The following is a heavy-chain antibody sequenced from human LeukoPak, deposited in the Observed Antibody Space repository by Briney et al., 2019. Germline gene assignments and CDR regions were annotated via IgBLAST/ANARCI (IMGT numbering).Heavy chain of an antibody. J-gene: IGHJ5*02. CDR2: IYYSGST. Sequence: PSETLSLTCTVSGGSISSCYWSWIRQPPGKGLEWIGYIYYSGSTNYNPSLKSRVTISVDTSKNQFSLKLSSVTAADTAVYYCARVARNWNDVGGWFDPWGQGTLVTVSS. CDR3: ARVARNWNDVGGWFDP. CDR1: GGSISSCY. D-gene: IGHD1-1*01. V-gene: IGHV4-59*01.